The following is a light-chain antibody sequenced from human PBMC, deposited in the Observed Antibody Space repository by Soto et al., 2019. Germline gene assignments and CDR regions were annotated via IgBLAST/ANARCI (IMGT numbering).Light chain of an antibody. CDR1: QTISSW. CDR3: QHYNSYSEA. V-gene: IGKV1-5*03. CDR2: KAS. J-gene: IGKJ1*01. Sequence: DIQMTHSPSTLSGSVGDRVTITCRASQTISSWLAWYQQKPGKAPKLLIYKASTLKSGVPSRFSRSGSGKEFTLTISSLQPDDFATYYCQHYNSYSEAFGHGSKVDI.